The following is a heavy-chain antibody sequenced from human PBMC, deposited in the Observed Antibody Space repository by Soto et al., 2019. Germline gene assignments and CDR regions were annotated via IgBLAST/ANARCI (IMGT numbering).Heavy chain of an antibody. CDR2: IWYDGSNK. V-gene: IGHV3-33*01. Sequence: GGSLRLSCAASGFTFSSYGMHWVRQAPGKGLEWVAVIWYDGSNKYYADSVKGRFTISRDNSKNTLYLQMNSLRAEDTAVYYCARSGSWVYYYYGMDVWGQGTTVTVSS. D-gene: IGHD2-15*01. J-gene: IGHJ6*02. CDR1: GFTFSSYG. CDR3: ARSGSWVYYYYGMDV.